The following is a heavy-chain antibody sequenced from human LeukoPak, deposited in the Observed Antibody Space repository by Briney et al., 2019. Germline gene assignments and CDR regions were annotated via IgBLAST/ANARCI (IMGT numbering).Heavy chain of an antibody. V-gene: IGHV1-24*01. J-gene: IGHJ4*02. CDR1: GYTLTELS. CDR2: FDPEDGET. CDR3: ATDVGYLWCGQLTPFDY. Sequence: ASVKVSCKVSGYTLTELSMHWVRQAPGKGLEWMGGFDPEDGETIYAQKFQGRVTMTEDTSTDTAYMELSRVRSEDTAGYYCATDVGYLWCGQLTPFDYWGQGTLVSVSS. D-gene: IGHD3-3*01.